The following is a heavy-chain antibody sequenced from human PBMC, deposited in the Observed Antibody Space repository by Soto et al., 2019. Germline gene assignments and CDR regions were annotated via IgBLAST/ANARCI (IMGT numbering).Heavy chain of an antibody. V-gene: IGHV3-23*01. D-gene: IGHD3-10*01. CDR1: GFTFSSYA. CDR3: AKGALLWFGELLH. J-gene: IGHJ4*02. CDR2: ISGSGGST. Sequence: EVQLLESGGALLQPGGSLRLSGAASGFTFSSYARSWVRQAPGKGRGWVSAISGSGGSTYYADSVKGRFTISRDNPKNTLYLQMNSLRAEDTAVYYCAKGALLWFGELLHWGQGTLVTVSS.